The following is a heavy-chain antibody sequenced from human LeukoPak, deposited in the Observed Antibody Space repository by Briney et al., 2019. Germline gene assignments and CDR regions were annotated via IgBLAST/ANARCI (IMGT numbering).Heavy chain of an antibody. CDR2: FVPSFAIT. Sequence: GASVKVSCKTSGGSFSSYAISWVRQAPGQGLEFLGVFVPSFAITNYAQKFQGRVTITADKSTRTVYMELRSLRSEDTAVYYCAKMGRYGGTADLHWGQGTLVTVSS. CDR1: GGSFSSYA. V-gene: IGHV1-69*10. D-gene: IGHD3-16*01. J-gene: IGHJ4*02. CDR3: AKMGRYGGTADLH.